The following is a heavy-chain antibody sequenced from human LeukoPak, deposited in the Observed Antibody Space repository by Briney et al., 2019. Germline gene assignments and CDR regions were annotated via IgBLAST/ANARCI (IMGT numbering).Heavy chain of an antibody. CDR2: IGSSNVYT. CDR3: ARVYCSGGACNRYFFDF. Sequence: GGSLRLPCTASGFTFSDSYMSWIRQAPGKGLEWISKIGSSNVYTNYADSVKGRFTISRDNADNSLFLQMDSLRAEDTAVYYCARVYCSGGACNRYFFDFWGQGTLVTVSS. D-gene: IGHD2-15*01. J-gene: IGHJ4*02. CDR1: GFTFSDSY. V-gene: IGHV3-11*06.